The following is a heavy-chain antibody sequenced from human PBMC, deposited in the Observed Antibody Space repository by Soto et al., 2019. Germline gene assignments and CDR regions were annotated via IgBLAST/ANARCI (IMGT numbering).Heavy chain of an antibody. D-gene: IGHD3-9*01. CDR1: GFTFSDYY. Sequence: QVQLVESGGGLVKPGGSLRLSCAASGFTFSDYYMSWIRQAPGKGLEWVSYIGTSSSYTNYADSVKGRFTISRDNAKNSRYLQMNSLRAEDTAVYYCARDADIWTGSDAFDIWGQGTMVTVSS. J-gene: IGHJ3*02. CDR2: IGTSSSYT. V-gene: IGHV3-11*05. CDR3: ARDADIWTGSDAFDI.